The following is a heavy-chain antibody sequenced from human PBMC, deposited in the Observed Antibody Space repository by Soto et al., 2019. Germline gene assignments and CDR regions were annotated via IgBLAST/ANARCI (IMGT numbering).Heavy chain of an antibody. Sequence: PGGSLRLSCAASGFTVSRSYMSWVRQAPGKGLEWVSTIYTPGSTYYVDSVKGRFTISRDNSKNTLYLQMNSLRAEDTAVYYCAGGLVGSTTAFDNWGQGTLVTVSS. D-gene: IGHD3-22*01. V-gene: IGHV3-53*01. J-gene: IGHJ4*02. CDR1: GFTVSRSY. CDR2: IYTPGST. CDR3: AGGLVGSTTAFDN.